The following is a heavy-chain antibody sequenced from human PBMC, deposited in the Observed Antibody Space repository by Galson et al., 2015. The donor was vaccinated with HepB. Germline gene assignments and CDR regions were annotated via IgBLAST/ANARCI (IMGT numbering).Heavy chain of an antibody. Sequence: SVKVSCKASGYTFTSYYIHWVRQAPGQGLEWMGVINPSGGSTSYAQNFQGRVTMTRDTSTSTVYMELSSLRSEDTAVYYCARSLLNYYRGVGFDFWGQVTLVTVSS. D-gene: IGHD3-10*01. J-gene: IGHJ4*02. CDR1: GYTFTSYY. CDR2: INPSGGST. V-gene: IGHV1-46*01. CDR3: ARSLLNYYRGVGFDF.